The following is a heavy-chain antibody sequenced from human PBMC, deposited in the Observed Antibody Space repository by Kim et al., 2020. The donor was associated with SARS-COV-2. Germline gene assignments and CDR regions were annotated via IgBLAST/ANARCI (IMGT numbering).Heavy chain of an antibody. D-gene: IGHD3-16*02. J-gene: IGHJ4*02. V-gene: IGHV1-18*01. CDR1: GYSFNSYG. CDR3: ARVMITFGGLIVSPFDY. Sequence: ASVKVSCEASGYSFNSYGISWVRQAPGQGLEWMGRITASKGNANYAQKFQGRVTMTTDTSSSTSYMELRSLRSDDTAVYYCARVMITFGGLIVSPFDYWGQGTLVTVSS. CDR2: ITASKGNA.